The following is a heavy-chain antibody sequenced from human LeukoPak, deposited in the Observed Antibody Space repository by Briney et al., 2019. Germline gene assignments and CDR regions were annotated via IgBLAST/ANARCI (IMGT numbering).Heavy chain of an antibody. J-gene: IGHJ4*02. CDR2: ISDDGRSK. Sequence: GGSLRLSCGASGFSFIRYGMHWVRQAPGKGLEWVGVISDDGRSKDYADSVKGRFTISRDNSKDTLYLQMNSLRAEDTAVYYCAKRPSDYGDYVSYFDHWGQGTLVTVSS. D-gene: IGHD4-17*01. CDR3: AKRPSDYGDYVSYFDH. V-gene: IGHV3-30*18. CDR1: GFSFIRYG.